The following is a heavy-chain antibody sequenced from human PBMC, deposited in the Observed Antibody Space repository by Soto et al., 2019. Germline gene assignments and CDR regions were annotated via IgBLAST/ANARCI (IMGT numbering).Heavy chain of an antibody. D-gene: IGHD2-8*01. J-gene: IGHJ3*01. CDR1: GGSISNYY. CDR2: IYYSGST. Sequence: QVQLQESGPGLVKVSETLSLTCIVSGGSISNYYWSWIRQPPGKGLEWIGYIYYSGSTNYNPSLKXXVTISVDTSKNQFSLRLSSVTAADTAVYYCARPTKGGAYELWGQGTMVTVSS. CDR3: ARPTKGGAYEL. V-gene: IGHV4-59*08.